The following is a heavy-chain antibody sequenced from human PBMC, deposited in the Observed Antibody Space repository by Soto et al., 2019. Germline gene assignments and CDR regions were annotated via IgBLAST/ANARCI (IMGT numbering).Heavy chain of an antibody. CDR2: IHYSGST. CDR3: ARAPRGNYGYPSYFDY. V-gene: IGHV4-59*01. D-gene: IGHD3-10*01. Sequence: SETLSLTCTVAGGPISNYYWSWIRQPPGKGLEWIGYIHYSGSTNYSPSLKSRVTISVDTSKNQFSLKLSSVTAADTAVYYCARAPRGNYGYPSYFDYWGQGTLVTVSS. J-gene: IGHJ4*02. CDR1: GGPISNYY.